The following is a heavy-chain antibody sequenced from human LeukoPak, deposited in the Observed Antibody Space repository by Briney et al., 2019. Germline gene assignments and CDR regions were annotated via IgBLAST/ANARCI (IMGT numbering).Heavy chain of an antibody. CDR2: ISAYNGNT. V-gene: IGHV1-18*01. Sequence: GASVKVSCKASGYTFTSYAISWVRQAPGQGLEWMGWISAYNGNTNYAQKLQGRVTMTTDTSTSTAYMELRSLRSDDTAVYYCARRPIAAAGTSGSYDYWGQGTLVTVSS. J-gene: IGHJ4*02. CDR1: GYTFTSYA. CDR3: ARRPIAAAGTSGSYDY. D-gene: IGHD6-13*01.